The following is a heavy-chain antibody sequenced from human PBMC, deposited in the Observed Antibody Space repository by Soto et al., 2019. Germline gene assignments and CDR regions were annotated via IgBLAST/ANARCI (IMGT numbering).Heavy chain of an antibody. CDR2: INPNSGGT. CDR3: ARDLGGIAAAGTGY. Sequence: QVQLVQSGAEVKKPGASVKVSCKASGYTSTGYYMHWVRQAPGQGLEWMGWINPNSGGTNYAQKFQGRVTMTRNTSISTAYMELSRLRADDTAVYYCARDLGGIAAAGTGYWGQGTLVTVSS. CDR1: GYTSTGYY. J-gene: IGHJ4*02. D-gene: IGHD6-13*01. V-gene: IGHV1-2*02.